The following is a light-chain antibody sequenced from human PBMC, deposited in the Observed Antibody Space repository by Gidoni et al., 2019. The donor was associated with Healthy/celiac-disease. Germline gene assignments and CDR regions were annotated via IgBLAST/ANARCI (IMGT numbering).Light chain of an antibody. CDR2: WAS. CDR1: QSVLYSSNNKNY. CDR3: QQYYSTPHT. V-gene: IGKV4-1*01. Sequence: DIVMTQSPDSLAGSLGERATSNCKSSQSVLYSSNNKNYVAWYQQKPGQPPKLLIYWASTRESGVPDRFSGSGSGTDFTLTISSLQAEDVAVYYCQQYYSTPHTFXQXTKLEIK. J-gene: IGKJ2*01.